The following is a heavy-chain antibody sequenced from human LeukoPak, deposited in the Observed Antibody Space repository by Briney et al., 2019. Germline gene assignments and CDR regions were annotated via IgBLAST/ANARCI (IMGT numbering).Heavy chain of an antibody. CDR1: GFTFSSYW. Sequence: GGSLRLSCAASGFTFSSYWMSWVRQAPGKGLEWVANINQDGSEKCYVDSVKGRFTISRDNAKNSLSLQMNSLRVEDTAVYYCARGVVVAPRSAFDIWGQGTMVTVSS. CDR2: INQDGSEK. D-gene: IGHD2-2*01. J-gene: IGHJ3*02. CDR3: ARGVVVAPRSAFDI. V-gene: IGHV3-7*01.